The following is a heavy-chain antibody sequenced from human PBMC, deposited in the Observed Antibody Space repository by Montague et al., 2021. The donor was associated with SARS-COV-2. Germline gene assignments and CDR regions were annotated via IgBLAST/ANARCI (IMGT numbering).Heavy chain of an antibody. V-gene: IGHV6-1*01. J-gene: IGHJ3*02. CDR1: GDSVSSNPAT. CDR2: TYYRSKWYH. Sequence: CAISGDSVSSNPATWKWIRQSPSRGLEWLGRTYYRSKWYHDYAISLKSRITINPDTSKNQFSLQLSSVAPEDTAVFYCARTTTRMLYPEDAFDIWGQGTMVTVSS. D-gene: IGHD2-15*01. CDR3: ARTTTRMLYPEDAFDI.